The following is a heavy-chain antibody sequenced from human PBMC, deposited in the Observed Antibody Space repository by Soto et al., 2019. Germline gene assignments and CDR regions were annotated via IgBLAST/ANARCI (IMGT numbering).Heavy chain of an antibody. J-gene: IGHJ6*02. D-gene: IGHD3-10*01. CDR1: GYTFTGYY. V-gene: IGHV1-2*04. CDR3: ARDLTMVRGVTNYYYYYGMDV. CDR2: INPNSGGT. Sequence: GASVKVSCKASGYTFTGYYMHWVRQAPGQELERMGWINPNSGGTNYAQKFQGWVTMTRDTSISTAYMELSRLRSDDTAVYYCARDLTMVRGVTNYYYYYGMDVWGQGTTVTVSS.